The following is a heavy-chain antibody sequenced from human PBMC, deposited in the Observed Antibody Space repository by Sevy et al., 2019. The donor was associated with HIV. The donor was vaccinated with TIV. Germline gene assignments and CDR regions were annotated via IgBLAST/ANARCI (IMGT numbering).Heavy chain of an antibody. D-gene: IGHD4-4*01. CDR2: IWYDGSNK. CDR3: ARETDNSARWLDP. V-gene: IGHV3-30*02. Sequence: GGSLRLSCAASGFTFNFHVMHWVRQAPGKGLEWVAFIWYDGSNKYMADSVKGRFTISRDNSKNTLFLQMNSLTVEDTAVYYCARETDNSARWLDPWGQGTLVTVSS. CDR1: GFTFNFHV. J-gene: IGHJ5*02.